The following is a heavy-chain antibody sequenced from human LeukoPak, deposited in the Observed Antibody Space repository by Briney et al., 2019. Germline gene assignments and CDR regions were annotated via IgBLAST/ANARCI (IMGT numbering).Heavy chain of an antibody. D-gene: IGHD2-8*02. CDR3: ATYRQVLLPFES. Sequence: GGSLRLSCAASGFTFSTFAMIWVRQPPGKGLEWVSSIFPSGGEIHYTDSVRGRFTISRDNSKSTLSLQMNSLRAEDTAIYYCATYRQVLLPFESWGQGALVTVSS. J-gene: IGHJ4*02. CDR2: IFPSGGEI. CDR1: GFTFSTFA. V-gene: IGHV3-23*01.